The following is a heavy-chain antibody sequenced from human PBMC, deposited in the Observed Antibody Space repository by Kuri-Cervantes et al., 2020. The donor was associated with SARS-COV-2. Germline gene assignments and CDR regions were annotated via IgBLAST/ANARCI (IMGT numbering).Heavy chain of an antibody. V-gene: IGHV3-30*02. CDR3: AKAGENYYYYYMDV. D-gene: IGHD3-16*01. J-gene: IGHJ6*03. CDR2: IRYDGSNK. CDR1: GFTFSSYG. Sequence: GGSLRLSCAASGFTFSSYGMHWVRQAPGKGLEWVAFIRYDGSNKYYADSVKGRFTISRDNSTNTLYLQMNSLRAEDTAVYYCAKAGENYYYYYMDVWGKGTTVTVSS.